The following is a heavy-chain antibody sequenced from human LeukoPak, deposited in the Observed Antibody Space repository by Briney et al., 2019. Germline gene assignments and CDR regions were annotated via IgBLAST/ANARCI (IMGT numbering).Heavy chain of an antibody. V-gene: IGHV1-8*01. Sequence: ASVKVSCKASGYTFTSYDINWVRQATGQGLEWMGWMSPNSDNTGYAQKFQGRVTFTRDTSISTAYMELRSLTSEDTAVYYCARDYGGSSGWFDPWGQGTLVTVTS. CDR2: MSPNSDNT. D-gene: IGHD4-23*01. J-gene: IGHJ5*02. CDR1: GYTFTSYD. CDR3: ARDYGGSSGWFDP.